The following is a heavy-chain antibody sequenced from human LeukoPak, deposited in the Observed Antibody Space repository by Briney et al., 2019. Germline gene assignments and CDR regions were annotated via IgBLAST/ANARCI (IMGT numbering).Heavy chain of an antibody. V-gene: IGHV3-23*01. Sequence: GGSLRLSCAASGFTFNNYAMNWVRQAPGKGLEWVSSISGSGGNTYYADSVKGRFTISRDNSKNTLYLQMNSLRAEDTAVYYCARETWAYYMDVWGKGTTVTMSS. CDR1: GFTFNNYA. CDR3: ARETWAYYMDV. J-gene: IGHJ6*03. CDR2: ISGSGGNT. D-gene: IGHD3-16*01.